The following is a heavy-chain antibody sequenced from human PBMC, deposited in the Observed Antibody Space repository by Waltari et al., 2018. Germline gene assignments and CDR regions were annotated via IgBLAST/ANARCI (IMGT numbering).Heavy chain of an antibody. CDR2: ISSSSSYI. V-gene: IGHV3-21*01. D-gene: IGHD6-6*01. Sequence: EVQLVESGGGLVKPGGSLRLSCAASGFTFSSYSMNWVRQAPGKGLEWVSSISSSSSYIYYADAVKGRFTISRDNAKNTLYLQMNSLRAEDTAVYYCAKAEYSSSSEVADPWGQGTLVTVSS. CDR3: AKAEYSSSSEVADP. CDR1: GFTFSSYS. J-gene: IGHJ5*02.